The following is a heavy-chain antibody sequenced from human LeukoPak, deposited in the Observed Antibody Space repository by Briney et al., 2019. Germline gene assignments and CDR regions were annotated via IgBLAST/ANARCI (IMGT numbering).Heavy chain of an antibody. CDR2: ISSSGSTI. J-gene: IGHJ6*03. CDR1: GFTFSSYN. Sequence: PGGSLRLSCAASGFTFSSYNMNWVRQAPGKGLEWVSYISSSGSTIYYADSVKGRFTISRDNAKNSLYLQMNSLRAEDTAVYYCASFFLSPYYYYYMDVWGKGTTVTVSS. CDR3: ASFFLSPYYYYYMDV. V-gene: IGHV3-48*01.